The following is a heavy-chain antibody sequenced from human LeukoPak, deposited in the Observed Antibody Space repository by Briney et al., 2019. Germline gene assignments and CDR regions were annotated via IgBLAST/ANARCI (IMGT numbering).Heavy chain of an antibody. Sequence: GGSLRLSCAASGFTFTTYNMNWVRQAPGKGLEWVSYISSSRSIYYADSVKGRFTISRDNAKNSLYLQMNSLRDEDTAVYYCARDGRFDYWGQGTLVTVSS. CDR2: ISSSRSI. CDR1: GFTFTTYN. V-gene: IGHV3-48*02. D-gene: IGHD1-26*01. J-gene: IGHJ4*02. CDR3: ARDGRFDY.